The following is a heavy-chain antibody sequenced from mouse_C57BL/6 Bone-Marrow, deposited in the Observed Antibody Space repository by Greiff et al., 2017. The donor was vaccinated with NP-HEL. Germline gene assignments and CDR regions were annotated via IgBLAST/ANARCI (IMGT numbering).Heavy chain of an antibody. Sequence: QVGPELVKPGASVKISCKASGYSFTDYNMNWVKQSNGKSLEWIGVINPNYGTTSYNQKFKGKATLTVDQSSSTAYMQLNSLTSEDSAVYYCATYYGYDRPFDYWGQGTTLTVSS. D-gene: IGHD2-9*01. V-gene: IGHV1-39*01. J-gene: IGHJ2*01. CDR2: INPNYGTT. CDR3: ATYYGYDRPFDY. CDR1: GYSFTDYN.